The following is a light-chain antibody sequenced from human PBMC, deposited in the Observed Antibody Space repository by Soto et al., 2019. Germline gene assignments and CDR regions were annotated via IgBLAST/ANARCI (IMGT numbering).Light chain of an antibody. CDR3: QPSYSFPYT. CDR2: AAS. V-gene: IGKV1-39*01. CDR1: QTISNY. J-gene: IGKJ2*01. Sequence: DIQMTQSPSSLSASVGDRVTITCRPSQTISNYLNWYQQKPGKAPKFLLYAASTLQIGVPSRFSGGTSGAHFTLTINGLQPEDFATYYCQPSYSFPYTFCQGTNREI.